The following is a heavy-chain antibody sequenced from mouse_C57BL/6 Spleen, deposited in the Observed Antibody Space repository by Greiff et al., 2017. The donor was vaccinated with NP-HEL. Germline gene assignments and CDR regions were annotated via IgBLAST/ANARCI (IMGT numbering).Heavy chain of an antibody. CDR1: GYTFTSYT. Sequence: QVHVKQSGAELARPGASVKMSCKASGYTFTSYTMHWVKQRPGQGLEWIGYINPSSGYTKYNQKFKDKATLTADKSSSTAYMQLSSLTSEDSAVYYCARKGPMDYWGQGTSVTVSS. V-gene: IGHV1-4*01. CDR2: INPSSGYT. CDR3: ARKGPMDY. J-gene: IGHJ4*01.